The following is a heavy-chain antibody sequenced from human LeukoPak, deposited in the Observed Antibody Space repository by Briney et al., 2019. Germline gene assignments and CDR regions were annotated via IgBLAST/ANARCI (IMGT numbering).Heavy chain of an antibody. CDR2: IYHSGST. CDR1: GGSISSGGYS. V-gene: IGHV4-30-2*01. Sequence: SETLSPTCAVSGGSISSGGYSWSWIRQPPGKGLEWIGYIYHSGSTYYNPSLKSRVTISVDRSKNQFSLKLSSVTAADTAVYYCARGEALYSYGHSKFDYWGQGTLVTVSS. J-gene: IGHJ4*02. D-gene: IGHD5-18*01. CDR3: ARGEALYSYGHSKFDY.